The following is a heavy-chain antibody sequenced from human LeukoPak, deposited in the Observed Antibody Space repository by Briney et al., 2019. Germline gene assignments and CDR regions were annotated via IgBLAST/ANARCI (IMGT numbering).Heavy chain of an antibody. Sequence: NPGGSLRLSCATSGFTFSTFWMHWVRHAPGKGLVWVSRINHDGSSTNYADSVKGRFTISRDNAKNTLYLQMNSLRAEDTAVYYCVRDWGYDSSGYWQKYFDTWGQGTLVTVSS. J-gene: IGHJ4*02. CDR1: GFTFSTFW. CDR3: VRDWGYDSSGYWQKYFDT. CDR2: INHDGSST. V-gene: IGHV3-74*01. D-gene: IGHD3-22*01.